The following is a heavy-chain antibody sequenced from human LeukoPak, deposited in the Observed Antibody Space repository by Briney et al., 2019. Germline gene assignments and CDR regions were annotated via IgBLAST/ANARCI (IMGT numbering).Heavy chain of an antibody. D-gene: IGHD6-13*01. V-gene: IGHV4-39*01. CDR2: IYYTGRT. CDR1: GGSISGGKDV. J-gene: IGHJ4*02. Sequence: SETLSLTCAVSGGSISGGKDVWGWLRQSPGKGLERIGSIYYTGRTYYNPSLKSRVTISVDTSKSQFSLMVHSVTAADTAMYYCARRGITYSTSFFDSWGQGTLVTVAS. CDR3: ARRGITYSTSFFDS.